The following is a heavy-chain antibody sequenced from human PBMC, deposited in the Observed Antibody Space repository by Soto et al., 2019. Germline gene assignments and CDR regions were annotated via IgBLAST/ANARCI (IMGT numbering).Heavy chain of an antibody. D-gene: IGHD3-16*02. J-gene: IGHJ4*02. CDR3: ARGNGGAIPYDYVWGSYRYTGPFDY. CDR1: GYTFTSYY. Sequence: GASVKVSCKASGYTFTSYYMHWVRQAPGQGLEWMGIINPSGGSTSYAQKFQGRVTMTRDTSTSTVYMELSSLRSEDTAVYYCARGNGGAIPYDYVWGSYRYTGPFDYWGQGTLVTVSS. V-gene: IGHV1-46*01. CDR2: INPSGGST.